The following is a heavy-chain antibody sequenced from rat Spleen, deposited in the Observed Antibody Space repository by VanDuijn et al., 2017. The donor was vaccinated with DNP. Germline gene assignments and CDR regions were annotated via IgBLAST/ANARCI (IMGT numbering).Heavy chain of an antibody. V-gene: IGHV5S13*01. D-gene: IGHD1-4*01. CDR1: GFTFSDYV. CDR2: ITSSGDST. CDR3: ARPYGYNNGGFAY. Sequence: EVQLVDSGGGLVQPGRSLKLSCAASGFTFSDYVLAWVRQSPKMGLEWVASITSSGDSTYYPDSVKGRFTISRDNAKNTLYLQMNSLRSEDTATYYCARPYGYNNGGFAYWGQGTLSLSLQ. J-gene: IGHJ3*01.